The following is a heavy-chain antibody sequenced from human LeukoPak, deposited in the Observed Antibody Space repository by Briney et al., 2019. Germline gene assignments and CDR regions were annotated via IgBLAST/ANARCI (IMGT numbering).Heavy chain of an antibody. Sequence: GGSLRLSCAASGFAFSSYWMLWVRQAPGKGLVWVSRISGDGTTTTYADSVKGRFTISRDNAKNILYLQMNSLRAEDAAIYYCARSQFDYWGQGILVTVSS. J-gene: IGHJ4*02. V-gene: IGHV3-74*01. CDR1: GFAFSSYW. CDR3: ARSQFDY. CDR2: ISGDGTTT.